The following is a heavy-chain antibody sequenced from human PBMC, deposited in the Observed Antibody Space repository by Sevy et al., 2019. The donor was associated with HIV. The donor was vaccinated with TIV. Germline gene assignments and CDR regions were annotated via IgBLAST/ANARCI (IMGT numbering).Heavy chain of an antibody. D-gene: IGHD3-22*01. CDR2: LYHDGST. CDR3: ARGGYYDTSGYYSYYFDY. CDR1: GYSINSGYY. J-gene: IGHJ4*02. V-gene: IGHV4-38-2*01. Sequence: SDTLSLTCAVSGYSINSGYYWGWIRQPPGKGLEWIGSLYHDGSTSFKPSLKSRVTISVDTSKNQFSLKLTSVTAADTAVYYCARGGYYDTSGYYSYYFDYWGQGTLVTVSS.